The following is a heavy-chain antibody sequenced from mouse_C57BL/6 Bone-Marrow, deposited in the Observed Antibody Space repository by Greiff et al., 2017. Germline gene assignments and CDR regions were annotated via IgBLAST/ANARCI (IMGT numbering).Heavy chain of an antibody. CDR1: GYTFTSSW. CDR2: IYPGSGST. CDR3: ARAYGSSY. Sequence: QVQLQQPGAELVKPGASVKMSCKASGYTFTSSWITWVKQRPGQGLEWIGDIYPGSGSTNYNEKFKSKATLTVDTSASTAYMQLRSLPSEDSAVYDCARAYGSSYWGRGTTLTVSS. V-gene: IGHV1-55*01. D-gene: IGHD1-1*01. J-gene: IGHJ2*01.